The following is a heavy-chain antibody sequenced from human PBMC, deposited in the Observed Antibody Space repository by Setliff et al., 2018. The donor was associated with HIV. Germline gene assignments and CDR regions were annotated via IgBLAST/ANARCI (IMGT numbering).Heavy chain of an antibody. CDR1: GYTFTSYY. CDR3: ARDFHVLGYCSADSCPYDASDV. V-gene: IGHV1-69*08. J-gene: IGHJ3*01. Sequence: SVKVSCKASGYTFTSYYIHWVRQAPGQGLEWMGRIISILGTPNYSHKFQGRVTITADKSTTTTYMELSSLRSDDTAIYYCARDFHVLGYCSADSCPYDASDVWGQGTMVTVSS. CDR2: IISILGTP. D-gene: IGHD2-15*01.